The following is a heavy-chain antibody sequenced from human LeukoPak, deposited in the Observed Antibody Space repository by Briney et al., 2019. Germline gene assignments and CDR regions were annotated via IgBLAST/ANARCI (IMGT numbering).Heavy chain of an antibody. V-gene: IGHV4-39*07. Sequence: SETLSLTCTVSGGSISSSSYYWGWIRQPPGKGLEWIGNIYYSGGTYYNPPLESRVTMSLDTSKNQFSLKLSSVTAADTAVYYCARRNEDAFDIWGQGTMVTVSS. D-gene: IGHD1-14*01. CDR2: IYYSGGT. CDR3: ARRNEDAFDI. CDR1: GGSISSSSYY. J-gene: IGHJ3*02.